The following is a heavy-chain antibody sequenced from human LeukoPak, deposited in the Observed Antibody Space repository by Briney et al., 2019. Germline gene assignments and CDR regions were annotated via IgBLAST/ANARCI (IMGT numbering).Heavy chain of an antibody. Sequence: PGGSLRLSCAASGFTFSSHDMNWVRQAPRKGLVWVSSISSGGYTIYYADSVKARFTISRDNAQNSLFLQMNSLRAEDTAVYYCARVRGYSGYVLGYWLDPWGQGTLVTVSS. D-gene: IGHD5-12*01. J-gene: IGHJ5*02. CDR1: GFTFSSHD. CDR2: ISSGGYTI. V-gene: IGHV3-48*03. CDR3: ARVRGYSGYVLGYWLDP.